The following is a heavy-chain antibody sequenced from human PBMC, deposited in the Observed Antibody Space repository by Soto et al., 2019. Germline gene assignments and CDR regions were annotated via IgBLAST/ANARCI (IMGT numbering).Heavy chain of an antibody. CDR2: IYYSGST. CDR1: GGSISSGGYY. CDR3: ARSVMRAAAGTRWFDP. Sequence: TLSLTCTVSGGSISSGGYYWSWIRQHPGKGLEWIGYIYYSGSTYYNPSLKSRVTISVDTSKNQFSLKLSSVTAADTAVYYCARSVMRAAAGTRWFDPWGQGTLVTVSS. J-gene: IGHJ5*02. V-gene: IGHV4-31*03. D-gene: IGHD6-13*01.